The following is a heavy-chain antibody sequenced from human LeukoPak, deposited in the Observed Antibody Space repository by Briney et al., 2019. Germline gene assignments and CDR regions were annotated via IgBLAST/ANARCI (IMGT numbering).Heavy chain of an antibody. CDR2: ISGDGKTT. CDR1: GFNVDDYA. J-gene: IGHJ4*02. CDR3: AKGVRSGTYYNYLES. Sequence: GGSLRLSCIASGFNVDDYAVHWVRQAPGKGLEWISLISGDGKTTHYANSVKGRFTISRDNSENSLYLRMSSLRSEDTALYYCAKGVRSGTYYNYLESWGQGTLVTVSS. D-gene: IGHD5-24*01. V-gene: IGHV3-43*02.